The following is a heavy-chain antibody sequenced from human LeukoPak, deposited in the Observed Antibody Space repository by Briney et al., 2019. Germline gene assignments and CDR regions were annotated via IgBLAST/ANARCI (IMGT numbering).Heavy chain of an antibody. CDR2: IYYSASI. D-gene: IGHD3-22*01. Sequence: SETLSLTCTVSGGSISTITYYWGWVRQSPEKGLEWLATIYYSASIYYSPSLKSRLTISINTSKNQISLKLNSVTAADTAVYYCARLYYYDSSGYYPRYFDHWGPGTLVTVSS. CDR1: GGSISTITYY. CDR3: ARLYYYDSSGYYPRYFDH. J-gene: IGHJ4*02. V-gene: IGHV4-39*07.